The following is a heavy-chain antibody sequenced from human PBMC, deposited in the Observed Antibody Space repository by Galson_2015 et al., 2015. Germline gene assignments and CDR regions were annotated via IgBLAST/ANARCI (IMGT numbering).Heavy chain of an antibody. D-gene: IGHD2-21*01. Sequence: SLRLSCAASGFTFSSYGMHWVRQAPGKGLEWVSFIRSGSSNMYYADSVKGRFTISRDNAKNTLYLQKNSLRDEDTAVYYCARAKDWVGSYRDYWGQGTLVTVSS. CDR3: ARAKDWVGSYRDY. CDR1: GFTFSSYG. J-gene: IGHJ4*02. V-gene: IGHV3-48*02. CDR2: IRSGSSNM.